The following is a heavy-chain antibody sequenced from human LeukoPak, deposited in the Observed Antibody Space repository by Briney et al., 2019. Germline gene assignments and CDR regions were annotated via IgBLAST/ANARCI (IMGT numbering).Heavy chain of an antibody. CDR1: GFTFSSYG. V-gene: IGHV3-23*01. Sequence: GGSLRLSCAASGFTFSSYGMSWVRQAPGKGLEWVSAISGSGGSTYYADSVKGRFTVSRDNSKNTLYLQMNSLRAEDTAVYYCARGGSYLSAFDIWGQGTMVTVSS. CDR3: ARGGSYLSAFDI. D-gene: IGHD1-26*01. J-gene: IGHJ3*02. CDR2: ISGSGGST.